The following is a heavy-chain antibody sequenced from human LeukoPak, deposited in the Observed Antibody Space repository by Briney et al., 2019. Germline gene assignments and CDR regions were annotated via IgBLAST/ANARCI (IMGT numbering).Heavy chain of an antibody. CDR2: MNPNSGNT. CDR1: GYTFTSYD. D-gene: IGHD2-2*02. CDR3: ARGRRRCSSTSCYTKRPDYWFDP. J-gene: IGHJ5*02. V-gene: IGHV1-8*03. Sequence: ASVKDSCKASGYTFTSYDINWVRQATGQGLEWMGWMNPNSGNTGYAQKFQGRVTITRNTSISTAYMELSSLRSEDTAVYYCARGRRRCSSTSCYTKRPDYWFDPWGQGTLVTVSS.